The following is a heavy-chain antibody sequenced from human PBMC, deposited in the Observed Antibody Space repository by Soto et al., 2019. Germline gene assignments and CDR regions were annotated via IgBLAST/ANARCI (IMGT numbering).Heavy chain of an antibody. Sequence: ESGGGVVQPGESPTLSCIASGFTIGTYAMHWVRQAPGKGLEWVALISYDGSATYFTESVSGRFTISRDNSKNTVFLRLSSLRAEDTAVYYCARDWDRGGGTYHWYLDLWGRGTLVTVSS. J-gene: IGHJ2*01. V-gene: IGHV3-30-3*01. CDR2: ISYDGSAT. CDR1: GFTIGTYA. D-gene: IGHD1-26*01. CDR3: ARDWDRGGGTYHWYLDL.